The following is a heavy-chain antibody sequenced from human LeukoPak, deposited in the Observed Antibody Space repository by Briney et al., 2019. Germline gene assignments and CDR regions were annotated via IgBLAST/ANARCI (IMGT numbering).Heavy chain of an antibody. Sequence: GGSLRLSCAASGFTFSSYSMNWVRQAPGKGLEWVSSISSSSSYIYYADSVKGRFTISRDNTKNSLYLQMNSLRAEDTAVYYCGAAPGYYYYGMDVWGQGTTVTVSS. CDR2: ISSSSSYI. CDR3: GAAPGYYYYGMDV. V-gene: IGHV3-21*01. J-gene: IGHJ6*02. CDR1: GFTFSSYS. D-gene: IGHD6-25*01.